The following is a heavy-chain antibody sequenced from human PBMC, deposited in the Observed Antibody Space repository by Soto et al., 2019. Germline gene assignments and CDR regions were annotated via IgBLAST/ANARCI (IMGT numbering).Heavy chain of an antibody. CDR1: GYPFTSYA. CDR2: ITAYNGNT. CDR3: ARGGVCGGDCPVFDF. V-gene: IGHV1-18*01. D-gene: IGHD2-21*02. Sequence: QVQLVQSGAEVKKPGASVKVSCKTSGYPFTSYAISWVRQAPGQGLEWMGWITAYNGNTNYAKKLQGRVTMTTDTSTSTAYMVLRSLRSDDTAVYYCARGGVCGGDCPVFDFWGQGTLVTVSS. J-gene: IGHJ4*02.